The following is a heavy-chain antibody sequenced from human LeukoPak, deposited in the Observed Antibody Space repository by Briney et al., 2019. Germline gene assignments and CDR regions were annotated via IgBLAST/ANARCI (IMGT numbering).Heavy chain of an antibody. CDR3: ARYREAAIRYYYYYMDV. CDR2: IYYGGST. CDR1: GGSISSYY. V-gene: IGHV4-59*01. J-gene: IGHJ6*03. D-gene: IGHD2-2*01. Sequence: SETLSLTCTVSGGSISSYYWSWIRQPPGKGLEWIGYIYYGGSTNYNPSLKSRVTISVDTSKNQFSLKLSSVTAADTAVYYCARYREAAIRYYYYYMDVWGKGTTVTVSS.